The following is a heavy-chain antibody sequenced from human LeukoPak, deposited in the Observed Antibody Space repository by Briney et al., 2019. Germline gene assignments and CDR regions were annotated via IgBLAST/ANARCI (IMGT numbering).Heavy chain of an antibody. CDR3: ATRPQIVVVIRDY. Sequence: GGSLRLSCAASRFTFSRYGMHWVRQAPGKGLEWVSGISGSDGSTYYADSVKGRFTISRDNSKNTLYLQMNSLRAEDTAVYYCATRPQIVVVIRDYWGQGTLVTVSS. J-gene: IGHJ4*02. CDR1: RFTFSRYG. V-gene: IGHV3-23*01. CDR2: ISGSDGST. D-gene: IGHD3-22*01.